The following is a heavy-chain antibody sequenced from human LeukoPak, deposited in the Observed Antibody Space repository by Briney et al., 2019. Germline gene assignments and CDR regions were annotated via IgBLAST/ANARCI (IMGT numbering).Heavy chain of an antibody. CDR1: GGSFSGYY. D-gene: IGHD3-22*01. V-gene: IGHV4-34*01. Sequence: PSETLSLTCAVYGGSFSGYYWSWIRQPPGKGLEWIGEINHSGSTNYNPSLKSRVTISVDTSKNQFSLKLSSVTAADTAVYYCAREVRLDSSGPLHQNPFDYWGQGTLVTVSS. CDR2: INHSGST. CDR3: AREVRLDSSGPLHQNPFDY. J-gene: IGHJ4*02.